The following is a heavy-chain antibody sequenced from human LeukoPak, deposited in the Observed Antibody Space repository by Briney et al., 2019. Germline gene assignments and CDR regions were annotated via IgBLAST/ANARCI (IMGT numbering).Heavy chain of an antibody. Sequence: SETLSLTCAVYGGSFSGYYWGWIRQPPGKGLEWIGSIYYSGYAYYNPSLKSRVTISVDTSKNHFSLKLNSVTAADTAVYYCAKDQLGFGEIYWGQGTLVTVSS. J-gene: IGHJ4*02. D-gene: IGHD3-10*01. V-gene: IGHV4-34*01. CDR2: IYYSGYA. CDR1: GGSFSGYY. CDR3: AKDQLGFGEIY.